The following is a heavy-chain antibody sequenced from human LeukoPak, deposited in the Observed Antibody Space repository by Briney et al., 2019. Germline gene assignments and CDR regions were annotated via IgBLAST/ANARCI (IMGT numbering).Heavy chain of an antibody. CDR1: GFTFSSYW. J-gene: IGHJ4*02. D-gene: IGHD2-15*01. Sequence: GGSLRLSXAASGFTFSSYWMSWVRQAPGKGLEWVANIKQDGSEKYYVDSVKGRFTISRDNAKNSLYLQMNSLRAEDTAVYYCARLYCSGGSCWFDYWGQGTLVTVSS. CDR3: ARLYCSGGSCWFDY. CDR2: IKQDGSEK. V-gene: IGHV3-7*01.